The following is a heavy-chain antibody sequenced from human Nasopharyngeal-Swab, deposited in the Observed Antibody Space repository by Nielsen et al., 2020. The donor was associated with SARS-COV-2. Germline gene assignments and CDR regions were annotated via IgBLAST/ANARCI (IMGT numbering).Heavy chain of an antibody. CDR2: ICSSSSTS. CDR1: EFPLSRNG. Sequence: ESLKIPCGAFEFPLSRNGMHWVRQAPGKGLGWVAYICSSSSTSYYADSVKGRFTISRDNPKNSLYLQMNSLRDEDTALYYCARDVAIVGATLENWGQGTLVTVSS. D-gene: IGHD1-26*01. V-gene: IGHV3-48*02. J-gene: IGHJ4*02. CDR3: ARDVAIVGATLEN.